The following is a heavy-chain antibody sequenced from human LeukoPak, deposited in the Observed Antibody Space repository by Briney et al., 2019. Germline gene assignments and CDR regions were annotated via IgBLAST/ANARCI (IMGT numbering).Heavy chain of an antibody. D-gene: IGHD2-15*01. CDR1: GGSISSYY. J-gene: IGHJ4*02. CDR2: IHYSGST. CDR3: AREAPMCSGGTCYDY. Sequence: PSETLSLTCTVSGGSISSYYWSWIRQPPGKGLEWIGYIHYSGSTNYNPSLKSRVIISVDTSKNQFSLKLSSVTAADTAVYYCAREAPMCSGGTCYDYWGQGTLVTVSS. V-gene: IGHV4-59*01.